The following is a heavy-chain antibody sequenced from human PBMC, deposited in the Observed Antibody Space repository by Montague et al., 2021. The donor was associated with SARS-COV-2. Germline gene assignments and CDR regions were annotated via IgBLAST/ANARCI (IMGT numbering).Heavy chain of an antibody. CDR3: ARSSSPLSYWYFDL. CDR2: IYWDDDK. J-gene: IGHJ2*01. CDR1: GFSLSTSGVG. Sequence: PALVKPTQTLTLTCTLSGFSLSTSGVGVGWIRQPPGKALEWPALIYWDDDKRYSPSLKTRLIITKDTSRNQVVLTMTNVDPVDTATYYCARSSSPLSYWYFDLWGPGALVTVSS. V-gene: IGHV2-5*02.